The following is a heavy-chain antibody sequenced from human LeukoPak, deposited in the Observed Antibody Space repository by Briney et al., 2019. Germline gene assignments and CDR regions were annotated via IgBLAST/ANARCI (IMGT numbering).Heavy chain of an antibody. Sequence: GRSLRLSCAASGFTFSSHAMHWVRQAPGRGLDWVAVISSDGTHQHYADSVKGRFTISRDNAKNSLYLQMNSLRDEDTAVYYCARQNYDSSGYYYVGYYYYGMDVWGQGTTVTVSS. CDR2: ISSDGTHQ. CDR1: GFTFSSHA. J-gene: IGHJ6*02. D-gene: IGHD3-22*01. V-gene: IGHV3-30-3*01. CDR3: ARQNYDSSGYYYVGYYYYGMDV.